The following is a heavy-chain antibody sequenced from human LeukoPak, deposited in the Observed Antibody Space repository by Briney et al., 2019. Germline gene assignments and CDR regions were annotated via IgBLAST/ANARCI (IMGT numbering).Heavy chain of an antibody. CDR1: GYTFTSYG. V-gene: IGHV1-18*01. D-gene: IGHD3-22*01. CDR3: ARAANYDNAYWFDP. Sequence: PGASVKVSCKASGYTFTSYGISWVRQAPGQGLEWMGWISAYNGNTNYAQKLQGRVTMTTDTSTSTAYMELRSLRSDDTAVYYCARAANYDNAYWFDPWGQGTLVTVSS. J-gene: IGHJ5*02. CDR2: ISAYNGNT.